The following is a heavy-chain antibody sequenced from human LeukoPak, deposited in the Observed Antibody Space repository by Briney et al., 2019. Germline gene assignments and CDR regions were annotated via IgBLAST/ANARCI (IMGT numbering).Heavy chain of an antibody. CDR3: ARGGFRLRYFDWLLL. CDR1: GYTFTGYY. J-gene: IGHJ4*02. Sequence: ASVKVSCKASGYTFTGYYMHWVRQAPGQGLEWMGWINPNSGGTNYAQKFQGRVTMTRDTSISTAYMELSRLRSDDTAVYYCARGGFRLRYFDWLLLWGQGTLVTVSS. CDR2: INPNSGGT. D-gene: IGHD3-9*01. V-gene: IGHV1-2*02.